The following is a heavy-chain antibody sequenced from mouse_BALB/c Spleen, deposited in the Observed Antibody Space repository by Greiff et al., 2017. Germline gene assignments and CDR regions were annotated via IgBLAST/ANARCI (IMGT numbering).Heavy chain of an antibody. CDR1: GYTFTSYW. Sequence: QVQLQQPGAELVKPGASVKLSCKASGYTFTSYWMHWVKQRPGQGLEWIGEINPSNGRTNYNEKFKSKATLTVDKSSSTAYMQLSSLTSEDSAVYYCARRVSTTVPFDYWGQGTTLTVSS. CDR2: INPSNGRT. V-gene: IGHV1S81*02. CDR3: ARRVSTTVPFDY. J-gene: IGHJ2*01. D-gene: IGHD1-1*01.